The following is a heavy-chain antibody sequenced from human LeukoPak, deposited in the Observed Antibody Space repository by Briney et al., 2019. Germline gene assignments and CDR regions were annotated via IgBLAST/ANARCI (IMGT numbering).Heavy chain of an antibody. CDR1: GYTFTGYH. CDR3: ARAAWFEESTDPYYFDH. CDR2: INPNSGGT. V-gene: IGHV1-2*02. Sequence: GASVKVSCKASGYTFTGYHMHWVRQAPGQGLEWRGWINPNSGGTNHAQKFQGRVTMTRDTSISTAYMEVNRLSPDDTAVYYCARAAWFEESTDPYYFDHWGQGTLVTVSS. J-gene: IGHJ4*02. D-gene: IGHD3-10*01.